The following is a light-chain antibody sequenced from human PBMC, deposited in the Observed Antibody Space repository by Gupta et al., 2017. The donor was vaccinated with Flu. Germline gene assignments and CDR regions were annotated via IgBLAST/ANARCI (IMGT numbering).Light chain of an antibody. CDR3: QSSDNSMSGFVV. Sequence: TISCTGSSSKVGAPYDINCYHQLPGTAPPLLLYCYSDRPSGVPDRFSGSNSGASASLAITGLQAEDEADYYCQSSDNSMSGFVVFGGGTKLTVL. CDR1: SSKVGAPYD. V-gene: IGLV1-40*03. J-gene: IGLJ2*01. CDR2: CYS.